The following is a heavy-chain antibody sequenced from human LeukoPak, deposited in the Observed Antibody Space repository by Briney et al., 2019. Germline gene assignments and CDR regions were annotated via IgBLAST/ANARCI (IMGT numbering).Heavy chain of an antibody. CDR2: ISYDGSTK. D-gene: IGHD6-19*01. V-gene: IGHV3-30-3*01. J-gene: IGHJ3*02. Sequence: GGSLRLSCAASGFSFSSYAMHWVRQAPGKGLEWVAVISYDGSTKYYADSVKGRFTISRDDSKNTLYLQMNSLRAEDTAVYYYARVSAVAGNPGAFDIWGQGTMVTVSS. CDR3: ARVSAVAGNPGAFDI. CDR1: GFSFSSYA.